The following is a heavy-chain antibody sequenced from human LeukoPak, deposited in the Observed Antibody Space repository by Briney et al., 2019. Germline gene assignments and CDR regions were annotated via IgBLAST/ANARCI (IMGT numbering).Heavy chain of an antibody. CDR1: GASVSSGNYY. V-gene: IGHV4-61*02. CDR3: AGMIGYFDY. D-gene: IGHD3-16*01. CDR2: IYTSGSI. J-gene: IGHJ4*02. Sequence: SQTLSLTCTVSGASVSSGNYYWSWIRQPAGKRLEWIGSIYTSGSINYNPSLKSRVTISVDTSKNQFSLKLSSVTAADTAVYYCAGMIGYFDYWGQGTLVTVSS.